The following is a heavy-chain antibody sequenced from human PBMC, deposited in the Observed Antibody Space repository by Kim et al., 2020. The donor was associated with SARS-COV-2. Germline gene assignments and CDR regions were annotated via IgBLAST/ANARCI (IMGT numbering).Heavy chain of an antibody. CDR2: ISYDGSNK. D-gene: IGHD3-9*01. CDR3: AKDSFDWLSSLVGDV. J-gene: IGHJ6*02. CDR1: GFTFSSYG. Sequence: GGSLRLSCAASGFTFSSYGMHWVRQAPGKGLEWVAVISYDGSNKYYADSVKGRFTISRDNSKNTLYLQMNSLRAEDTAVYYCAKDSFDWLSSLVGDVWGQGTTVTVSS. V-gene: IGHV3-30*18.